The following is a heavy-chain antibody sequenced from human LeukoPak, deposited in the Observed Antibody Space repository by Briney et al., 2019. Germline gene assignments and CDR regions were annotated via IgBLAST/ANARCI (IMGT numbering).Heavy chain of an antibody. J-gene: IGHJ4*02. D-gene: IGHD3-3*01. V-gene: IGHV4-34*01. CDR3: ARRITIFGVVIGQIDY. CDR2: INHSGST. CDR1: GGSFSGYY. Sequence: SETLSLTCAVYGGSFSGYYWSWIRQPPGKGLEWIGEINHSGSTNYNPSLKSRVTISVDTSKNQFSLKLSSVTAADTAVYYCARRITIFGVVIGQIDYWGQGTLVTVSS.